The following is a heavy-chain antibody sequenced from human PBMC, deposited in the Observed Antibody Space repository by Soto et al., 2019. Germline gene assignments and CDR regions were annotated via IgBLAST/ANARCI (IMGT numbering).Heavy chain of an antibody. CDR2: ISGSGGST. V-gene: IGHV3-23*01. CDR3: AKELYSSSWYFDY. CDR1: RFTFSSYA. D-gene: IGHD6-13*01. Sequence: GGSLRLSCAASRFTFSSYAMSWVRQAPGKGLEWVSAISGSGGSTYYADSVKGRFTISRDNSKNTLYLQMNSLRADDTAVYYCAKELYSSSWYFDYWGQGTLVTVSS. J-gene: IGHJ4*02.